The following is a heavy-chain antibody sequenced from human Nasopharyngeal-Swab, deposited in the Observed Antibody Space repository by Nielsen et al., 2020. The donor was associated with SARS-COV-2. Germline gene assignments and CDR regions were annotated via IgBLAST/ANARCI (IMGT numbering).Heavy chain of an antibody. CDR3: ARAPRGLSSPSGMDV. J-gene: IGHJ6*02. D-gene: IGHD3-16*02. V-gene: IGHV3-30-3*01. Sequence: GGSLRLSCAASGFTFSSYAMYWVRQAPGKGLEWVAFISYDGSNKYYADSVKGRFTISRDNSKNTLYLQMNSLGSEDTAVYYCARAPRGLSSPSGMDVWGQGTTVTVSS. CDR1: GFTFSSYA. CDR2: ISYDGSNK.